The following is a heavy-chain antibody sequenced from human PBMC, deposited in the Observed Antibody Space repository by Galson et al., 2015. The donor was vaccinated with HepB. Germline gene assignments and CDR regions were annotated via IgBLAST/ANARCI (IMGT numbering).Heavy chain of an antibody. CDR1: GFTFSDYY. Sequence: SLRLSCAASGFTFSDYYMEWVRQAPGKGLEWVGRVRQKARRYTTDYVASVEGRFTISRDDSKNSLYLQMDSLKTEDTAVYYCSRTLPGIDLDYWGQGTLVTVSS. V-gene: IGHV3-72*01. J-gene: IGHJ4*02. D-gene: IGHD3-3*02. CDR2: VRQKARRYTT. CDR3: SRTLPGIDLDY.